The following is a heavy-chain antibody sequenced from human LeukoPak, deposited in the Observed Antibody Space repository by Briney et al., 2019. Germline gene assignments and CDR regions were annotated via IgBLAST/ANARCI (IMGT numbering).Heavy chain of an antibody. CDR1: GGTFSSYA. CDR2: IIPILGIA. J-gene: IGHJ4*02. D-gene: IGHD3-10*01. CDR3: ARGSSGDFDY. Sequence: GSSVKVSCKASGGTFSSYAISWVRQAPGQGLEWMGRIIPILGIANYAQKFQGRVTITADKSTSTAYMELSSLRSEDTALYYCARGSSGDFDYWGQGTLVTVSS. V-gene: IGHV1-69*04.